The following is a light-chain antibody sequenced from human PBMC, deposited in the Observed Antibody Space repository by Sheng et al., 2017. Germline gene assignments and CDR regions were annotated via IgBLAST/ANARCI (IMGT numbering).Light chain of an antibody. J-gene: IGKJ4*01. CDR1: QSVSSN. CDR2: GAS. Sequence: EIVMTQSPATLSVSPGERATLSCRASQSVSSNLAWYQQKPGQAPRLLIYGASTRATGIPARFSGSGSGTEFTLTISSLQSEDSAVYYCQQRRNWPPLTFGGGTKVEIK. CDR3: QQRRNWPPLT. V-gene: IGKV3-15*01.